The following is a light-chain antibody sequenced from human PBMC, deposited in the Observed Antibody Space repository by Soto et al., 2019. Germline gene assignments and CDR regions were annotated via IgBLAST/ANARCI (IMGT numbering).Light chain of an antibody. J-gene: IGKJ4*01. Sequence: EIVLTQSPATLSLSPGERATLSCRASQSVSSFLAWYQQRPGQPPRLLIYDVSNRATGSPTRFSGSGSRTDFTLTISSLEPEDFAVYYCQQRINWPLTFGGGTKVEIK. CDR1: QSVSSF. CDR3: QQRINWPLT. CDR2: DVS. V-gene: IGKV3-11*01.